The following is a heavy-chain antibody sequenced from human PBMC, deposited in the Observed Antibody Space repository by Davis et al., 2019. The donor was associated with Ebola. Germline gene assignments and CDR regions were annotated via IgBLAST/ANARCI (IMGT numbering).Heavy chain of an antibody. V-gene: IGHV3-49*04. J-gene: IGHJ6*02. CDR1: GFTFGDYA. CDR2: IRTKAYGGTT. CDR3: TRKKGHYYYGMDV. Sequence: PGGSLRLSCTASGFTFGDYAMSWVRQAPGKGLEWVGFIRTKAYGGTTEYAASVKGRFTISGDDSASTAYLQMNSLKTEDTAMYYCTRKKGHYYYGMDVWGQGTTVTVSS.